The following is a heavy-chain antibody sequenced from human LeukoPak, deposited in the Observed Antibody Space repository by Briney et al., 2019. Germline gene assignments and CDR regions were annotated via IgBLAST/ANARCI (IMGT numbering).Heavy chain of an antibody. CDR2: INPNSGGT. J-gene: IGHJ4*02. CDR3: ARVQQLHSYFDY. Sequence: ASVKVSCKASGYTFTGYYMHWVRQAPGQGLEWMGWINPNSGGTNYAQKFQGRVTMTRDTSISTAYMELSRLRSDDTAVYYCARVQQLHSYFDYWGQGTLVTVSS. D-gene: IGHD5-18*01. V-gene: IGHV1-2*02. CDR1: GYTFTGYY.